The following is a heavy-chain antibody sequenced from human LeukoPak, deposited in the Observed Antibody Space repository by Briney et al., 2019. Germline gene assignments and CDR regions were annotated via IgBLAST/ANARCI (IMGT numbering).Heavy chain of an antibody. Sequence: GASVKVSCKASGYTFTGYYMHWVRQAPGQGLERMGWINPNSGGTNYAQKFQGRVTMTRDTPISTAYMELSRLRSDDTAVYYCARRGSSWYDGATPYFDYWGQGTLVTVSS. J-gene: IGHJ4*02. V-gene: IGHV1-2*02. CDR3: ARRGSSWYDGATPYFDY. CDR1: GYTFTGYY. CDR2: INPNSGGT. D-gene: IGHD6-13*01.